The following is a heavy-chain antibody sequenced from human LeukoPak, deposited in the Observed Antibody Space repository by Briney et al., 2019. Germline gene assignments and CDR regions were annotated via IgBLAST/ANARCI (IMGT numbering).Heavy chain of an antibody. D-gene: IGHD6-6*01. CDR3: ARDIRIAARPGPYY. Sequence: WASVTVSCKASGYTFTGYYMHWVRQAPGQGLEWMGWINPNSGGTNYAQKFQGRVTMTRDTSISTAYMELSRLRSDDTAVYYCARDIRIAARPGPYYWGQGTLVTVSS. V-gene: IGHV1-2*02. J-gene: IGHJ4*02. CDR1: GYTFTGYY. CDR2: INPNSGGT.